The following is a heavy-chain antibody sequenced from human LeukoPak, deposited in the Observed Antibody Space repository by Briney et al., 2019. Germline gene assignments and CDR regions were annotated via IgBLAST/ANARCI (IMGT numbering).Heavy chain of an antibody. J-gene: IGHJ4*02. Sequence: GGSLRLSCAASGFTFDDHGMSWVRQAPGKGLEWVSGINWNGGSTGYADSVKGRFTISRDSAKNSLYLQMNSLRAEDTALYYCARGHSSSWYLFDHWGQGTLVTVSS. V-gene: IGHV3-20*04. CDR2: INWNGGST. D-gene: IGHD6-13*01. CDR3: ARGHSSSWYLFDH. CDR1: GFTFDDHG.